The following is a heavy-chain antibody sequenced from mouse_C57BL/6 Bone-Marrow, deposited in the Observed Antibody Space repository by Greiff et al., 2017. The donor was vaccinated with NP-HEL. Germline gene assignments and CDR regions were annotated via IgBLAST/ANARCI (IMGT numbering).Heavy chain of an antibody. CDR3: ARMVTTRDWYFDV. D-gene: IGHD2-2*01. CDR1: GYSITSGYY. Sequence: EVKLQESGPGLVKPSQSLSLTCSVTGYSITSGYYWNWIRQFPGNKLEWMGYISYDGSNNYNPSLKNRISITRDTSKNQFFLKLNSVTTEDTATYYCARMVTTRDWYFDVWGTGTTVTVSS. CDR2: ISYDGSN. V-gene: IGHV3-6*01. J-gene: IGHJ1*03.